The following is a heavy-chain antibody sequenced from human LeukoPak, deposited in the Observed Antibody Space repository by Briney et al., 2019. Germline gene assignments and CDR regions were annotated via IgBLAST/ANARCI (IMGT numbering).Heavy chain of an antibody. CDR1: GFTFSSYW. Sequence: GGSLRLSCAASGFTFSSYWMSWVRQAPGKGLEWVANIKQDGSEKYYVDSVKGRFTISRDNAKNSLYLQMNSLRAEDTAVYYCARDPTGDSSGWYGYYFDYWGQGTLVTVSS. CDR3: ARDPTGDSSGWYGYYFDY. J-gene: IGHJ4*02. CDR2: IKQDGSEK. D-gene: IGHD6-19*01. V-gene: IGHV3-7*01.